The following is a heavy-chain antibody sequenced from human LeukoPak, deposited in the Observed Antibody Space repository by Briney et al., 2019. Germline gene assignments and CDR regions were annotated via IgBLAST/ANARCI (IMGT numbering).Heavy chain of an antibody. CDR1: GFTFSSYA. CDR3: ARERAYDFWSGPYMDV. J-gene: IGHJ6*03. Sequence: GGSLRLSCAASGFTFSSYAMSWVRQAPGKGLEWVSAISGSGGSTYYADSVKGRFTISRDNSKNTLYLQMNSMRAEDTGVYYCARERAYDFWSGPYMDVWGKGTTVTVSS. D-gene: IGHD3-3*01. V-gene: IGHV3-23*01. CDR2: ISGSGGST.